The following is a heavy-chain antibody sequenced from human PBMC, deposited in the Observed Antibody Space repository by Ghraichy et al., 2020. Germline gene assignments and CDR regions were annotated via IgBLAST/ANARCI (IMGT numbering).Heavy chain of an antibody. D-gene: IGHD2-2*01. CDR3: AKDIVVVPADYYGVAV. CDR1: GFTFDDYA. J-gene: IGHJ6*02. Sequence: GGSLRLSCAASGFTFDDYAMHWVRQAPGKGLEWVSLITWDGATTSYADSVKGRFTISRDNNKNSLTLQMNSLRTEDTALYYCAKDIVVVPADYYGVAVWGQGTTVIVSS. V-gene: IGHV3-43*02. CDR2: ITWDGATT.